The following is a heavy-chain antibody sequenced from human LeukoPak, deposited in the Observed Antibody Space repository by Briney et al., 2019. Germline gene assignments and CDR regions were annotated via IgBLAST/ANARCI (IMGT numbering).Heavy chain of an antibody. CDR2: IYYSGST. CDR1: GGSISSSSYY. V-gene: IGHV4-39*01. J-gene: IGHJ4*02. D-gene: IGHD3-16*01. CDR3: ARLPYDYVWGSPWGGYFDY. Sequence: SETLSLTCTVSGGSISSSSYYWGWIRQPPGKGLEWIGSIYYSGSTYYNPSLKSRVTISVDTSKNQFSLKLSSVTAADTAVYYCARLPYDYVWGSPWGGYFDYWGQGTLVTVSS.